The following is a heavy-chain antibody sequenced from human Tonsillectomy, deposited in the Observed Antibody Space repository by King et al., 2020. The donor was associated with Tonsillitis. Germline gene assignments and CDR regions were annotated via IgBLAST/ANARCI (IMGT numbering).Heavy chain of an antibody. CDR1: GFTFEDYA. Sequence: VQLVESGGGSVQPGRSLRLTCAASGFTFEDYAMHWVRQAPGKGLEWVSGLSWNSDNTNYADSVKGRFTISRDNAKNSLYLQMNSLRAEDTALYYCAKGTAARRGFLDYWGQGALVTVSS. J-gene: IGHJ4*02. V-gene: IGHV3-9*01. CDR3: AKGTAARRGFLDY. D-gene: IGHD6-6*01. CDR2: LSWNSDNT.